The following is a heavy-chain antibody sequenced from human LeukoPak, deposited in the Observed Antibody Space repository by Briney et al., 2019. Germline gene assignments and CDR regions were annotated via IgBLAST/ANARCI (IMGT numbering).Heavy chain of an antibody. CDR2: IYSDGTTT. CDR3: ARANGPPID. D-gene: IGHD2-15*01. V-gene: IGHV3-74*01. Sequence: GGSLRLSCAPSGVSFRSSWMHSVRHAPGKGLVWVSDIYSDGTTTRYADSLKGRFTISRDNANNKLYLHMNSQRAEDTAVYYCARANGPPIDWGQGTLVTVSS. J-gene: IGHJ4*02. CDR1: GVSFRSSW.